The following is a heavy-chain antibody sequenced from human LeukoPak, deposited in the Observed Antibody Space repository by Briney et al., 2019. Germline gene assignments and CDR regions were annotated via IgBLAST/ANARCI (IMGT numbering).Heavy chain of an antibody. V-gene: IGHV4-61*02. CDR2: IYTSGST. CDR3: ARRGGSPLGAFDI. J-gene: IGHJ3*02. Sequence: SETLSLTCTVSGGSISSGSYYWSWIRQPAGKGLEWIGRIYTSGSTSYNPSLKSRVTISVDTSKNQFSLKLTSVTAADTAVYYCARRGGSPLGAFDIWGQGTMVTVSS. D-gene: IGHD1-26*01. CDR1: GGSISSGSYY.